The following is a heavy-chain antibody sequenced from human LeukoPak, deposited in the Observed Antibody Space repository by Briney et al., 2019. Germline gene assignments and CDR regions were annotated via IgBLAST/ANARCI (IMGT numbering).Heavy chain of an antibody. Sequence: GGSLRLSCAASGFTFSSYWMSWVRQAPGKGLEWVANIKQDGSEKYYVDSVKGRFTISRDNAKKSLYLQINSLRAEDTAVYYCATKSGNYYNYWGQGTLVTVSS. J-gene: IGHJ4*02. V-gene: IGHV3-7*03. CDR2: IKQDGSEK. D-gene: IGHD1-26*01. CDR1: GFTFSSYW. CDR3: ATKSGNYYNY.